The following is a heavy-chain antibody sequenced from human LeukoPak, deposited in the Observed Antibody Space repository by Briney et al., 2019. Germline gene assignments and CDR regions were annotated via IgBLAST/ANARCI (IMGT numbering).Heavy chain of an antibody. CDR1: GFTFSSYW. CDR3: ARDRVGDYYDSSGYPFGY. J-gene: IGHJ4*02. V-gene: IGHV3-7*01. Sequence: GGSLRLSCAASGFTFSSYWMSWVRQAPGKGLEWVANIKQDGSEKYYVDSVKGRFTISRDNAKNSLYLQMNSLRAEDTAVYYCARDRVGDYYDSSGYPFGYWGQGTLVTVSS. CDR2: IKQDGSEK. D-gene: IGHD3-22*01.